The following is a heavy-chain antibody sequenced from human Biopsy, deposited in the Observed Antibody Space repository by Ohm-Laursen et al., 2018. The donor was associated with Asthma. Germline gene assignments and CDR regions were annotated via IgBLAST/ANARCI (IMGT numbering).Heavy chain of an antibody. CDR2: HDHEEGGT. Sequence: ESSVKVSCKISGYSLTDLSMHWVRQAPVQGLEWMGGHDHEEGGTVNARRFQGRVTMTEDTSTDTAYMELSSLSSDDTAVYYCASDFPKDYVRYNFQFWGQGTLVTVSS. V-gene: IGHV1-24*01. J-gene: IGHJ4*02. CDR3: ASDFPKDYVRYNFQF. CDR1: GYSLTDLS. D-gene: IGHD4-17*01.